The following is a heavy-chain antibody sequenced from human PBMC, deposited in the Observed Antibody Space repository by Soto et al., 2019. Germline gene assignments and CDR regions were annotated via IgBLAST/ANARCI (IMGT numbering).Heavy chain of an antibody. Sequence: SETLSLTCAVYGGSFSGYYWSWIRQPPGKGLEWIGEINHSGSTNYNPSLKSRVTISVDTSKNQFSLKLSSVTAADTAVYYCARGGYDFWSGDAFDIWGQGTMVTVS. CDR1: GGSFSGYY. V-gene: IGHV4-34*01. D-gene: IGHD3-3*01. CDR3: ARGGYDFWSGDAFDI. J-gene: IGHJ3*02. CDR2: INHSGST.